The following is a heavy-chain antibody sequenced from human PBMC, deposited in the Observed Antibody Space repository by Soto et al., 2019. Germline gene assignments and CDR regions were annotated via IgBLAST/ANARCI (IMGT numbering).Heavy chain of an antibody. CDR2: IFSNDEK. J-gene: IGHJ6*02. Sequence: QVTLKESGPVLVKPTETLTLTCTVSGFSLSNARMGVSWIRQPPGKALEWLAHIFSNDEKSYTTSLKSRLTISKDTAKSPVVLTITNMDPVDTATYFCARRYFYYGMDVWGLGTTVTVSS. CDR1: GFSLSNARMG. V-gene: IGHV2-26*01. CDR3: ARRYFYYGMDV.